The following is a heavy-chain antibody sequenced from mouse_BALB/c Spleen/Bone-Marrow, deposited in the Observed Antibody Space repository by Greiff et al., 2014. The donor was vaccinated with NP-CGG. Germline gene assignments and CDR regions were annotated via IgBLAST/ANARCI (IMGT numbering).Heavy chain of an antibody. CDR2: ISSGGSYT. CDR3: ARPTTVVATGGSFDY. Sequence: VESGGDLVKPGGSLKLSCAASGFTFSSYGMSWVRQTPDKRLEWVATISSGGSYTYYPDSVKGRFTISRDNAKNTLYLQMSSLKSEDTAMYYCARPTTVVATGGSFDYWGQGTTLTVSS. J-gene: IGHJ2*01. D-gene: IGHD1-1*01. CDR1: GFTFSSYG. V-gene: IGHV5-6*01.